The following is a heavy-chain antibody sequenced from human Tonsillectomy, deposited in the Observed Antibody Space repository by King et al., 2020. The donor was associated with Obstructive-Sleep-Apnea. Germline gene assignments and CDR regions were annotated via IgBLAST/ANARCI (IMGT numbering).Heavy chain of an antibody. V-gene: IGHV3-23*04. J-gene: IGHJ6*02. CDR2: ISGSGGST. CDR1: GFNFSNYA. CDR3: AKGGRGNYGVLIGYYWDSLSGMDV. Sequence: ELQLVQSGGGLVRPGGSLRLSCAASGFNFSNYAMSWVRQAPGKGLEWVSGISGSGGSTYYADSVKGRLTISRDNSKNTLYLQMDSLRVEDTAVYYRAKGGRGNYGVLIGYYWDSLSGMDVWGQGTTVTVSS. D-gene: IGHD3-9*01.